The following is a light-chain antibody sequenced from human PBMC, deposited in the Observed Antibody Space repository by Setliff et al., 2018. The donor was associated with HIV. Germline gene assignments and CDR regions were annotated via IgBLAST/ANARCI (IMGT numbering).Light chain of an antibody. CDR1: SSDVGGYTY. J-gene: IGLJ3*02. CDR2: DVS. V-gene: IGLV2-14*01. Sequence: QSALTQPASVSGSPGRSITISCTGTSSDVGGYTYVSWYQQYPGKAPKLIIYDVSNRPSGVSNRFSGSKSGNTASLTISGLQAEDEADYYCSTYTTFSTVVGGGTKVTVL. CDR3: STYTTFSTV.